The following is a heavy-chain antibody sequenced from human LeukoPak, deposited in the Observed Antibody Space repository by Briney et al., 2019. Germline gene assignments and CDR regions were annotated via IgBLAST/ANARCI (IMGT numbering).Heavy chain of an antibody. D-gene: IGHD5-18*01. CDR3: AGDPSPPSYGSPIFDY. Sequence: SVKVSCKTSGGTFSSYAISWVRQAPGQGLEWMGGIIPIFGTANYAQKFQGRVTITTDESTSTAYMELSSLRSEDTAVYYCAGDPSPPSYGSPIFDYWGQGTLVTVSS. V-gene: IGHV1-69*05. CDR2: IIPIFGTA. CDR1: GGTFSSYA. J-gene: IGHJ4*02.